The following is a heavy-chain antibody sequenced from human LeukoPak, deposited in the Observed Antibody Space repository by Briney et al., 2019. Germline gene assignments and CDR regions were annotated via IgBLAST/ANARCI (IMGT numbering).Heavy chain of an antibody. J-gene: IGHJ6*03. Sequence: GSLRLSCAGSGSTFSRYNMNWFRQAPGKGLERVASISGRSSHIFYADSLKGRVTISRDNAKNSLYLHMNSLGGEDTAVYYCAGDAQWLIQEGYYYYLDVWGKGTTVTVSS. CDR3: AGDAQWLIQEGYYYYLDV. V-gene: IGHV3-21*01. CDR2: ISGRSSHI. CDR1: GSTFSRYN. D-gene: IGHD6-19*01.